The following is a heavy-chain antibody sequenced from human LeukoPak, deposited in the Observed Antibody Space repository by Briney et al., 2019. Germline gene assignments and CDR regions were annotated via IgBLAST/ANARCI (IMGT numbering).Heavy chain of an antibody. CDR1: GGSISSYY. Sequence: PSETLSLTCTVSGGSISSYYWSWIRQPAGKGLEWIGRIYTSGSTNYNPSLKSRVTTSVDTSKNQFSLKLSSVTAADTAVYYCARTTGSGSYYYYYYYYMDVWGKGTTVTVSS. D-gene: IGHD3-10*01. CDR3: ARTTGSGSYYYYYYYYMDV. CDR2: IYTSGST. V-gene: IGHV4-4*07. J-gene: IGHJ6*03.